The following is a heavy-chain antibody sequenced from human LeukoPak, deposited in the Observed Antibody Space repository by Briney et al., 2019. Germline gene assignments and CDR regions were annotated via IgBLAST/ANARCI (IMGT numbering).Heavy chain of an antibody. Sequence: GGSLRLSCAASGFTFSNAWMSGVRQAPGKGVEWVGRMQSKSDGGPTDYVAPVKGRFTISRDDSKNTLFLQMNSLKTEDTAVYYCTTRGDDYVWGTYRRFDYWGQGTLVTVSS. J-gene: IGHJ4*02. V-gene: IGHV3-15*01. D-gene: IGHD3-16*02. CDR3: TTRGDDYVWGTYRRFDY. CDR1: GFTFSNAW. CDR2: MQSKSDGGPT.